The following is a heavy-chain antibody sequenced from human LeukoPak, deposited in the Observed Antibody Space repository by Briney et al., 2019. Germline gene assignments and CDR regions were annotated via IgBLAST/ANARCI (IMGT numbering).Heavy chain of an antibody. CDR1: GFTFSRYT. V-gene: IGHV3-48*04. CDR3: ASPYYYDSSGYADY. CDR2: ISSSSSTI. Sequence: PGGSLRLSCAGSGFTFSRYTFNWVRQAPGKGLEWVSYISSSSSTIYYADSVKGRFTISRDNAKNSLYLQMNSLRAEDTAVYYCASPYYYDSSGYADYWGQGTLVTVSS. D-gene: IGHD3-22*01. J-gene: IGHJ4*02.